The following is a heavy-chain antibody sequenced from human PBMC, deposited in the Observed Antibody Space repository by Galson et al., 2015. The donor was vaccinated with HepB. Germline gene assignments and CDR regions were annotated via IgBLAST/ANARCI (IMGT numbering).Heavy chain of an antibody. CDR2: IYPGDSDT. CDR3: ARQLTGYYDSSGYYYYFDY. D-gene: IGHD3-22*01. Sequence: QSGAEVKKPGESLKISCTGSGYSFTSYWIGWVRQMPGKGLEWMGIIYPGDSDTRYSPSFQGQVTISADKSIRTAYLQWSSLKASDTAMYYCARQLTGYYDSSGYYYYFDYWGQGTLVTVSS. V-gene: IGHV5-51*01. J-gene: IGHJ4*02. CDR1: GYSFTSYW.